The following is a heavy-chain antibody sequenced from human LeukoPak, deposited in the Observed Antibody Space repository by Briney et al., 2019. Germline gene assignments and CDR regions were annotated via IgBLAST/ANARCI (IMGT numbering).Heavy chain of an antibody. CDR2: IYNTGTT. D-gene: IGHD1-14*01. CDR1: GGSISSSY. V-gene: IGHV4-59*08. CDR3: ARHEPPGARRHLDY. Sequence: SETLSLTCNVSGGSISSSYWSWIRQPPGKGLEWVGYIYNTGTTNYNPSLNSRVTISVDTSKNQLSLRLSSVTAADTAVCYCARHEPPGARRHLDYWGQGTLVTVSS. J-gene: IGHJ4*02.